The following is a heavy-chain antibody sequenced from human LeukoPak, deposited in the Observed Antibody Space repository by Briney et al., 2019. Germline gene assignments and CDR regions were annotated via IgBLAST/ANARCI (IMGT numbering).Heavy chain of an antibody. CDR2: MNPNSGNT. V-gene: IGHV1-8*01. D-gene: IGHD3-10*01. J-gene: IGHJ4*02. CDR3: ARGITMVRDQSDY. CDR1: GYTFTSYD. Sequence: GASVRVSCKASGYTFTSYDINWVRQATGQGLEWMGWMNPNSGNTGYAQKFQGRVTMTRNTSISTAYMELSSLRSEDTAVYYCARGITMVRDQSDYWGQGTLVTVSS.